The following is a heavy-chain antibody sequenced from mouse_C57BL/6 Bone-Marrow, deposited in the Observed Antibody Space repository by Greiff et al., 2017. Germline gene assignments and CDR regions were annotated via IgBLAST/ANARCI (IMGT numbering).Heavy chain of an antibody. J-gene: IGHJ4*01. V-gene: IGHV7-1*01. D-gene: IGHD1-1*01. Sequence: DVKLVESGGGLVQSGRSLRLSCATSGFTFSDFYMEWVRQAPGKGLEWIAASRNKANDYTTEYSASVKDRFIVSRDTSQSILYLQMNALRAEDTAIYYCARDHYYYSSNYAMDYWGQGTSVTVSS. CDR3: ARDHYYYSSNYAMDY. CDR1: GFTFSDFY. CDR2: SRNKANDYTT.